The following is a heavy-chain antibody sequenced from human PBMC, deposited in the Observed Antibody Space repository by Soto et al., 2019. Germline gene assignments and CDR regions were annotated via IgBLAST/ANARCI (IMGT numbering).Heavy chain of an antibody. Sequence: SETLSLTCTVSGGSISSSSYYWGWIRQPPGKVLEWIGSIYYSGNTYYNPSLKSRVTISVDTSKNQFSLKLSSVTAADTAVYYCARLWPEYFDYWGQGTLVTVSS. D-gene: IGHD2-21*01. CDR2: IYYSGNT. CDR1: GGSISSSSYY. CDR3: ARLWPEYFDY. J-gene: IGHJ4*02. V-gene: IGHV4-39*01.